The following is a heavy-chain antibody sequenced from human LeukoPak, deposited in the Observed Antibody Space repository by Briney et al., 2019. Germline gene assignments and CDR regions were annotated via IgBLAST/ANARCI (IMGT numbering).Heavy chain of an antibody. Sequence: SETLSLTCAVYGGPFSGYYWSWIRQPPGKGLEWIGEINHSGSTNYNPSLKSRVTISVDTSKNQFSLKLSSVTAADTAVYYCARGRGYNSFDCWGQGTLVTVSS. D-gene: IGHD5-24*01. CDR2: INHSGST. V-gene: IGHV4-34*01. J-gene: IGHJ4*02. CDR3: ARGRGYNSFDC. CDR1: GGPFSGYY.